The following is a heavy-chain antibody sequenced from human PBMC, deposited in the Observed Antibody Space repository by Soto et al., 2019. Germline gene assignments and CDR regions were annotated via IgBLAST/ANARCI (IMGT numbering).Heavy chain of an antibody. Sequence: QVQLQESGPGLVKPSQTLSLTCTVSGGSISRSSAYYWSWIRQHPEKGLEWIGYIYSGGTTNYNPSLRSQVTISLDTANNQFSLNLSSVTAADTALYYCARDGGPRGDYYYAMDVWGQGTTVTVSS. CDR1: GGSISRSSAYY. J-gene: IGHJ6*02. CDR2: IYSGGTT. V-gene: IGHV4-31*01. CDR3: ARDGGPRGDYYYAMDV. D-gene: IGHD3-10*01.